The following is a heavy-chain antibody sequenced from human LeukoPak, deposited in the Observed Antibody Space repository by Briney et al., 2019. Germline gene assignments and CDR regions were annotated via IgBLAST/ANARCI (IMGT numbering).Heavy chain of an antibody. V-gene: IGHV1-69*04. CDR2: IIPILGIA. Sequence: SVKVSCKASGGTFSSYAISWVRQAPGQGLEWMGRIIPILGIANYAQKFQGRVTITADKSTSTAYMELSSLRSEDTAVYYCARGGLYYYDSSGSLFDYWGQGTLVTVSS. J-gene: IGHJ4*02. CDR1: GGTFSSYA. CDR3: ARGGLYYYDSSGSLFDY. D-gene: IGHD3-22*01.